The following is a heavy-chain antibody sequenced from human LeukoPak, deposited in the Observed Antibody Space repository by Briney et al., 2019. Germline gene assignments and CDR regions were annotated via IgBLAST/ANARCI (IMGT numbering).Heavy chain of an antibody. CDR1: GFTVSSNY. V-gene: IGHV3-23*01. J-gene: IGHJ4*02. D-gene: IGHD3-22*01. Sequence: GGSLRLSCAASGFTVSSNYMSWVRQAPGKGLEWVSAISGSGGSTYYADSVKGRFTISRDNSKNTLYLQMNSLRAEDTAVYYCAKEEIGEVVGSSWGQGTLVTVSS. CDR3: AKEEIGEVVGSS. CDR2: ISGSGGST.